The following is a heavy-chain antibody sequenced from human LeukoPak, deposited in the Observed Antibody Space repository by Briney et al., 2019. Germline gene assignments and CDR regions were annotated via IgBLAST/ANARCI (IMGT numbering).Heavy chain of an antibody. D-gene: IGHD4-17*01. CDR1: GGSIIGHW. CDR3: ARRNTADASIDF. J-gene: IGHJ4*02. V-gene: IGHV4-59*08. Sequence: SETLSLTCSVSGGSIIGHWWSWIRQPPGKGLEWIGDVFYSGSNNYNPSLKSRLTISLDTSKNQFSLNLRSVTATDTAMYYSARRNTADASIDFWGQGTLVTASS. CDR2: VFYSGSN.